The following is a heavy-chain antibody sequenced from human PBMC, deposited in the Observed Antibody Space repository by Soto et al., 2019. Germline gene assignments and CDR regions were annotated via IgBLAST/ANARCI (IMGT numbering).Heavy chain of an antibody. Sequence: SETLSLTCAVYGGSFSGYYWSWIRQPPGKGLEWIGEINHSGSTNYNPSLKSRVTISVDTSKNQFALKLSSVTAADTAVYYCARVIIRYFDWLAGVKRSEYYHYYYMDVWGKGTTVTVSS. J-gene: IGHJ6*03. D-gene: IGHD3-9*01. CDR2: INHSGST. CDR1: GGSFSGYY. CDR3: ARVIIRYFDWLAGVKRSEYYHYYYMDV. V-gene: IGHV4-34*01.